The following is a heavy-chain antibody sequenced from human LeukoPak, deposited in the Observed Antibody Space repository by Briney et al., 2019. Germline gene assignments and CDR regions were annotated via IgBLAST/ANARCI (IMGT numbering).Heavy chain of an antibody. V-gene: IGHV3-21*01. CDR3: GRAFPPLRTSSAGDL. CDR1: GFSFSDYD. CDR2: ISGRSSHV. Sequence: GGSLRLSCSASGFSFSDYDMNWVRQAPGKGLEWVSAISGRSSHVHYGESVKGRFTISRDNAKNSLYLQLDSLVVEDTAVYHCGRAFPPLRTSSAGDLWGQGTLVTVSS. J-gene: IGHJ1*01. D-gene: IGHD3-16*01.